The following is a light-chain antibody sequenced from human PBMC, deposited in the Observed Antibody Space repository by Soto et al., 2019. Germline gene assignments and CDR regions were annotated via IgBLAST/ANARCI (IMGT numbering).Light chain of an antibody. V-gene: IGKV1-5*01. CDR2: DAS. Sequence: ASVGDRIPITCRASQSISIYLAWYHHKVGKAPKALIYDASNLENGVPPRFSGSGSGTEFTLTISSLQPDDFGTYYCQQYDSYWTVGQGTKVDIK. J-gene: IGKJ1*01. CDR1: QSISIY. CDR3: QQYDSYWT.